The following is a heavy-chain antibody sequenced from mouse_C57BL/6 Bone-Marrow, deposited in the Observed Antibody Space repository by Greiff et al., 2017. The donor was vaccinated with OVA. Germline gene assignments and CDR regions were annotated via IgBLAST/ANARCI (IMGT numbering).Heavy chain of an antibody. V-gene: IGHV5-4*01. CDR3: AKDYYCSSYYFDY. Sequence: EVQRVESGGGLVKPGGSLKLSCAASGFTFSSYAMSWVRQTPEKRLEWVATISDGGSYTYYPDNVKGRFTISRDNAKNNLYLQMSHLKSEDTAMYYCAKDYYCSSYYFDYWGQGTTLTVSS. CDR2: ISDGGSYT. CDR1: GFTFSSYA. D-gene: IGHD1-1*01. J-gene: IGHJ2*01.